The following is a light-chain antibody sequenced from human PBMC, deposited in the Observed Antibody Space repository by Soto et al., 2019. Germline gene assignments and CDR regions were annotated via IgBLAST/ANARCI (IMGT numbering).Light chain of an antibody. J-gene: IGLJ1*01. CDR1: SSNIGANYD. Sequence: QSVLTQPPSVSGAPGQTVTISCTGSSSNIGANYDVHWYQQRPGTAPKLLIFGNNNRPSGVPDRFSGSKSGTSASLAITGLQAEDEGDYYCQSYDNTLSARDVFGTGTKLTVL. V-gene: IGLV1-40*01. CDR3: QSYDNTLSARDV. CDR2: GNN.